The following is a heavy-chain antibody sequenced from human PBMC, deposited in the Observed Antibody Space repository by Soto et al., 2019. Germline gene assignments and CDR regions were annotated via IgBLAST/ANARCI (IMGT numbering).Heavy chain of an antibody. CDR1: GGSISSGGYY. V-gene: IGHV4-31*03. Sequence: QVQLQESGPGLVKPSQTLSLTCTVSGGSISSGGYYWSWIRQHPGKGLEWIGYIYYSGSTYYNPSLKSRVNIAVDTSKNQFSLKLSSVTAADTAVYCCARFIPGTGSDYWGQGTLVTVSS. D-gene: IGHD1-20*01. CDR3: ARFIPGTGSDY. CDR2: IYYSGST. J-gene: IGHJ4*02.